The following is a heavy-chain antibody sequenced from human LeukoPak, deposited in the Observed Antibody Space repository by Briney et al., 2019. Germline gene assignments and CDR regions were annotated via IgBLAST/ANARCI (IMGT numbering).Heavy chain of an antibody. Sequence: SETLSLTCTVSGGSISRYYWSWIRQPPGKGLEWIGYIHYSGSTYYNPSLKSRVTISVDTSKNQFSLKLSSVTAADTAVYYCASFYQAYYFDYWGQGTLVTVSS. J-gene: IGHJ4*02. CDR3: ASFYQAYYFDY. V-gene: IGHV4-59*08. CDR2: IHYSGST. D-gene: IGHD2-21*01. CDR1: GGSISRYY.